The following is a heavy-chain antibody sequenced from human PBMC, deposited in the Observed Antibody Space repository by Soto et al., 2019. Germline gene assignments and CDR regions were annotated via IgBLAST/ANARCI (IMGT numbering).Heavy chain of an antibody. D-gene: IGHD2-15*01. CDR1: GGSICSGGYS. CDR3: ARRYGGTFDY. CDR2: IYYSGST. J-gene: IGHJ4*02. Sequence: AETPSLTCAVSGGSICSGGYSWSWIRQPPGKGLEWIGYIYYSGSTNYNPSLKSRVTISVDTSKNQFSLKLSSVTAADTAVYYCARRYGGTFDYWGQGTLVTVSS. V-gene: IGHV4-61*08.